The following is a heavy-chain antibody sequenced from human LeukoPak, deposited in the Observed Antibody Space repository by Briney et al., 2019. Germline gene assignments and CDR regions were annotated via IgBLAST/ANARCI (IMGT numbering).Heavy chain of an antibody. CDR3: ARSRSDYYYYYMDV. V-gene: IGHV3-48*03. Sequence: QAGGSLRLSCAASGFTFSSYEMNWVRQAPGKGLEGVSYISISGSTIYYADSVKGRFTISRDNAKNSLYLQMNSLRAEDTAVYYCARSRSDYYYYYMDVWGKGTTVTIS. CDR1: GFTFSSYE. J-gene: IGHJ6*03. CDR2: ISISGSTI.